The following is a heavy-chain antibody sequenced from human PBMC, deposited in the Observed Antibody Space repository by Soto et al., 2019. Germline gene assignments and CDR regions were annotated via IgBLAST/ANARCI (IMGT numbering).Heavy chain of an antibody. CDR3: ARDRVGSRY. J-gene: IGHJ4*02. CDR1: GGSISSYY. V-gene: IGHV4-59*01. Sequence: SETLSLTCTVSGGSISSYYWSWIRQPPGKGLEWIGNIYYSGSTNYNPSLKSRVIISVDTSKNQFSLKLSSVTAADTAVYYCARDRVGSRYWGQGTLVTVSS. D-gene: IGHD3-10*01. CDR2: IYYSGST.